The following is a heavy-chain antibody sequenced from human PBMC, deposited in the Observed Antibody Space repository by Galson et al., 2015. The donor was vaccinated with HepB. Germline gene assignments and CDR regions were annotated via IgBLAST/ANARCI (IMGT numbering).Heavy chain of an antibody. Sequence: CAASGFTFSSYAMHWVRQAPGKGLEWVAVISYDGSNKYYADSVKGRFTISRDNSKNTLYLQMNSLRAEDTAVYYCARSAHAFDIWGQGTMVTVSS. J-gene: IGHJ3*02. CDR1: GFTFSSYA. CDR2: ISYDGSNK. V-gene: IGHV3-30*14. CDR3: ARSAHAFDI.